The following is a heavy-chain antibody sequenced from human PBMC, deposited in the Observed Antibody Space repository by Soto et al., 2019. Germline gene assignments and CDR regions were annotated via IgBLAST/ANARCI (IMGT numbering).Heavy chain of an antibody. V-gene: IGHV3-23*01. CDR2: ISGSGGST. CDR1: GFTFSSYA. J-gene: IGHJ6*03. Sequence: PGGSLRLSCAASGFTFSSYAMSWVRQAPGKGLEWVSAISGSGGSTYYADSVKGRFTISRDNSKNTLYLQMNSLRAEDTAVYYCAKSTTSSTYYYYYYMDVWGKGTTVTVSS. CDR3: AKSTTSSTYYYYYYMDV. D-gene: IGHD1-7*01.